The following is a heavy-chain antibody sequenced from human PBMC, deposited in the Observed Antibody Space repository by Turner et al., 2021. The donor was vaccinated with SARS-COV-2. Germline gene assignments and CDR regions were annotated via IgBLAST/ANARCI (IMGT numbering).Heavy chain of an antibody. CDR2: IYSGGST. D-gene: IGHD3-16*01. CDR3: ARDWGEYYFDY. J-gene: IGHJ4*02. Sequence: EVQLVESGGGLVQPGGSLRLPCAASGVTVSSNYMSWVRQAAGKGLEWVSVIYSGGSTYYADSVKGRFTISRHNSKNTLYLQMNSLRAEDTAVYYCARDWGEYYFDYWGQGTLVTVSS. CDR1: GVTVSSNY. V-gene: IGHV3-53*04.